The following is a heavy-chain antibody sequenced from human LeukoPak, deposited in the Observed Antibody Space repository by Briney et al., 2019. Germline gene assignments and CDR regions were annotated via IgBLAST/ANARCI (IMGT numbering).Heavy chain of an antibody. J-gene: IGHJ2*01. CDR2: ISGSGGST. CDR1: GFTFSNHA. Sequence: GGSLRLSGAASGFTFSNHAMSWVRQAPGKGLELVSAISGSGGSTYYADSAKGRFTISRDNSKKTLYLQMNSLRAEDTAVYYCAKDVGASWSWYFDLWGRGTLVTVSS. CDR3: AKDVGASWSWYFDL. D-gene: IGHD1-26*01. V-gene: IGHV3-23*01.